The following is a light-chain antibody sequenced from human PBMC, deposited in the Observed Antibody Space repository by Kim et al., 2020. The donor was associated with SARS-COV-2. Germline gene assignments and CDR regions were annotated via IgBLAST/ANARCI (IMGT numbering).Light chain of an antibody. J-gene: IGKJ1*01. CDR2: DAF. CDR3: QQYDNYPWT. Sequence: DIQMTQSPSTLSASVGNRVSISCRASQSVSGWLAWYQQKPGRAPKVLIYDAFSLESGVPSRFSGSGSGTEFTLTISSLQPDDFANYYCQQYDNYPWTFGQGTKVDIK. V-gene: IGKV1-5*01. CDR1: QSVSGW.